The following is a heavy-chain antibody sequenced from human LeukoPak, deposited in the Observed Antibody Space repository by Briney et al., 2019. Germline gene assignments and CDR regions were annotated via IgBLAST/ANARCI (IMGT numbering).Heavy chain of an antibody. V-gene: IGHV4-34*01. CDR1: GGSFSGYY. J-gene: IGHJ4*02. CDR2: INHSGST. Sequence: SETLSHNCAVYGGSFSGYYWSWIRQPPGKGLEWIGEINHSGSTNYNPSLKSRVTISVDTSKNQFSLKLSSLTAADTAVYYCAGGEGCSSTSCYLDYWGQGTLVTVSS. D-gene: IGHD2-2*01. CDR3: AGGEGCSSTSCYLDY.